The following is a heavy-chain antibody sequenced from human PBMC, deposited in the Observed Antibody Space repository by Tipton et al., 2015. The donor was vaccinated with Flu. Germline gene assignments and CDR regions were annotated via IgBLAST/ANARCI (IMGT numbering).Heavy chain of an antibody. Sequence: QLVQSGAEVKKPGASVKISCKASGYTFTTYGISWVRQAPGQGLERMGWISAYNGNRNYAQKLQGRVTMTTDTSTNTAYMELRSLRSDDTAVYYCARDRRILTGPDYGGQGTLVTVSS. CDR3: ARDRRILTGPDY. V-gene: IGHV1-18*01. D-gene: IGHD3-9*01. CDR1: GYTFTTYG. CDR2: ISAYNGNR. J-gene: IGHJ4*02.